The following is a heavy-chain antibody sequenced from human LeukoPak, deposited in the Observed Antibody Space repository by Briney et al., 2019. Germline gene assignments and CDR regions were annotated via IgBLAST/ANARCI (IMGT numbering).Heavy chain of an antibody. Sequence: PSETLSLTCTVSGGSICSYYWSWIRQPAGKGLEWIGRIYNTGSTNYNPSLKSRVTMSLDTSKNHFSLKLSSVTAADTAVYYCGVTTSNYYYYYAMDVWGQGTTVTVSS. J-gene: IGHJ6*02. V-gene: IGHV4-4*07. D-gene: IGHD4-17*01. CDR1: GGSICSYY. CDR2: IYNTGST. CDR3: GVTTSNYYYYYAMDV.